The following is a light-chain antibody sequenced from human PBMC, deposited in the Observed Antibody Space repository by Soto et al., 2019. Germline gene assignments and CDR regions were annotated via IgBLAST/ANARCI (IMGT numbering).Light chain of an antibody. CDR2: SNN. CDR3: AAWDVGRTDYV. J-gene: IGLJ1*01. V-gene: IGLV1-44*01. CDR1: SSKIGRNN. Sequence: QSVLTHAPSASETPGQRVTISCSGGSSKIGRNNVNWYQQLPGTASKLLIYSNNRRPSGVPHRFSGSKAGTSDSLAISGLQSWVEAYYYCAAWDVGRTDYVFVTGTELTVL.